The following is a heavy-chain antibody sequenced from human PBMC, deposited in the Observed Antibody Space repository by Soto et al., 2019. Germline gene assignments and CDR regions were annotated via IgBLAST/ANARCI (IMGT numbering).Heavy chain of an antibody. D-gene: IGHD4-4*01. CDR2: IYNSGTT. V-gene: IGHV4-59*08. CDR1: GGTISGYY. CDR3: ARHRRTTVAKFYCDS. Sequence: QVQLQESGPGLVKPSETLSLTCTVFGGTISGYYWSWIRQAPGKGLEWIAYIYNSGTTNYNPAPKSRVTFSEDSSKNQISVTLSSVTAADTAVYYCARHRRTTVAKFYCDSGGEGALVTVSS. J-gene: IGHJ4*02.